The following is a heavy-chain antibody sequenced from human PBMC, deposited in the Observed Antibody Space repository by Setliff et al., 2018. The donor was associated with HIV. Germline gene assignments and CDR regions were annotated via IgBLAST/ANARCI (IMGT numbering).Heavy chain of an antibody. Sequence: ASVKVSCKPSGYTFTGHDLHWARQVPGQGLEWMGWINLITGKTAYLQKFQGRVTITRDTSASTAYMDPVDTATYYCARIDIEGGRHSFDPWGQGILVTVSS. J-gene: IGHJ5*02. V-gene: IGHV1-3*01. CDR2: INLITGKT. CDR1: GYTFTGHD. D-gene: IGHD5-18*01. CDR3: EGGRHSFDP.